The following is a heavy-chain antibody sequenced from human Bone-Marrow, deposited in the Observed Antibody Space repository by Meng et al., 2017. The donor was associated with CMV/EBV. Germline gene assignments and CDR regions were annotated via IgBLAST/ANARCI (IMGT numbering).Heavy chain of an antibody. Sequence: ASVKVSCKASGYTFTSYDINWVRQATGQGLEWMGWMNPNSGNTGYAQKFQGRVTMTRDTSISTAYMELCRLRSDDTAVYYCARDWKVVVGLTPTLRRYGMDVWGQGTTVTVSS. D-gene: IGHD2-15*01. J-gene: IGHJ6*02. CDR3: ARDWKVVVGLTPTLRRYGMDV. CDR2: MNPNSGNT. V-gene: IGHV1-8*02. CDR1: GYTFTSYD.